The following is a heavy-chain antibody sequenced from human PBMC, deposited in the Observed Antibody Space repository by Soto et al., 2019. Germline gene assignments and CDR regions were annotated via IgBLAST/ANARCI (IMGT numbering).Heavy chain of an antibody. CDR1: GGSISSGDYY. J-gene: IGHJ4*02. CDR3: ARDRGRGDGYNLDY. V-gene: IGHV4-30-4*01. CDR2: IYYSGST. Sequence: QVQLQESGPGLVKPSQTLSLTCTVSGGSISSGDYYWSWIRQPPGKVLEWIGYIYYSGSTYYNPSLKRRVTISVDTSKNQFSLKLSSVTAADTAVYYCARDRGRGDGYNLDYWGQGTLVTVSS. D-gene: IGHD5-12*01.